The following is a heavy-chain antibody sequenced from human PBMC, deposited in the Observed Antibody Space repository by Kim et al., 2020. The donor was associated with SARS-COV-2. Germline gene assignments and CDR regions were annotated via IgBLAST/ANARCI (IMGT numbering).Heavy chain of an antibody. Sequence: GGSLRLSCAASGLTFRNYGMHWVRQAPGKGLEWVADISYDGTIQYYGDSVEGRFTISRENSTNTLYLQMNSLRLEDTAVYYCAEGPIAVVSGGKMWLDPWGQGTLVTVSS. V-gene: IGHV3-30*18. CDR1: GLTFRNYG. J-gene: IGHJ5*02. CDR2: ISYDGTIQ. D-gene: IGHD2-2*01. CDR3: AEGPIAVVSGGKMWLDP.